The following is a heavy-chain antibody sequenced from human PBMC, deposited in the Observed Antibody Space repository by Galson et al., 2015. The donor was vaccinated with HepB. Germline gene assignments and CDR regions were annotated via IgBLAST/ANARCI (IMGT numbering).Heavy chain of an antibody. CDR1: GFTFSDYY. Sequence: SLRLSCAASGFTFSDYYMSWIRQAPGKGLEWVSYISSSSSYTNYADSVKGRFTISRDNAKNSLYLQMNSLRAEDTAVYYCARDEGHDYGEEGWFDPWGQGTLVTVSS. J-gene: IGHJ5*02. D-gene: IGHD4-17*01. V-gene: IGHV3-11*05. CDR2: ISSSSSYT. CDR3: ARDEGHDYGEEGWFDP.